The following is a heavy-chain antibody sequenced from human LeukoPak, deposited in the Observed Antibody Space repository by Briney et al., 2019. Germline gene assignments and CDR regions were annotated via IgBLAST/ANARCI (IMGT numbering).Heavy chain of an antibody. CDR1: GYTFTSYG. Sequence: LRASVKVSCKASGYTFTSYGISWVRQAPGQGLEWMGWISAYNGNTNYAQKLQGRVTMNRNTSISTAYMELSSLRSEDTAVYYCARGGSYYDILTGYYPLDAFDIWGQGTMVTVSS. CDR3: ARGGSYYDILTGYYPLDAFDI. D-gene: IGHD3-9*01. V-gene: IGHV1-18*01. CDR2: ISAYNGNT. J-gene: IGHJ3*02.